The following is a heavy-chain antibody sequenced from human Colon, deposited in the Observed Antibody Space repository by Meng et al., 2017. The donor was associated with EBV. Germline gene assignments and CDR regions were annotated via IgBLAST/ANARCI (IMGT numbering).Heavy chain of an antibody. CDR1: CGSFSGYY. CDR2: INHSGST. CDR3: ARRTTVNLRSFDS. D-gene: IGHD4-17*01. Sequence: QQGGGGLFKPSEPLSLTLAVSCGSFSGYYWSWIRQAPGKGLEWIGEINHSGSTKFNPSLESRVSISVDTSENQVSLKLTSVTAADTAVYYCARRTTVNLRSFDSWGQGTLVTVSS. V-gene: IGHV4-34*01. J-gene: IGHJ4*02.